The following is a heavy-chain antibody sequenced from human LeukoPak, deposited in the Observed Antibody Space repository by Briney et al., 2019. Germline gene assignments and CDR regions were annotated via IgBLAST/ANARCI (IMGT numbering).Heavy chain of an antibody. D-gene: IGHD1-14*01. J-gene: IGHJ5*02. CDR1: GFTFSSYE. Sequence: GGSLRLSCAASGFTFSSYEMNWVRQAPGKGLEWVSYISSSSSTIYYADSVKGRFTISRDNAKNSLYLQMNSLRAEDTAVYYCARAFRGPSSVGSWFDPWGQGTLVTVSS. V-gene: IGHV3-48*01. CDR3: ARAFRGPSSVGSWFDP. CDR2: ISSSSSTI.